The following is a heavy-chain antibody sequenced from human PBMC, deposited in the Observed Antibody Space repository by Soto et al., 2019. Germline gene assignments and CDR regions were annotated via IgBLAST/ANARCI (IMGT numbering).Heavy chain of an antibody. V-gene: IGHV4-30-4*01. J-gene: IGHJ5*02. CDR3: ARLKSGYSTFDP. CDR1: GGSISSGDYY. CDR2: IYYSAST. D-gene: IGHD5-18*01. Sequence: QVQLQESGPGLVKPSQTLSLTCTVSGGSISSGDYYWSWIRQPPGKGLEWIGYIYYSASTYYNPSLRSRVTTAVDTSKHQASLKLSSVTAADTAVYYCARLKSGYSTFDPWGQGTLVTVSS.